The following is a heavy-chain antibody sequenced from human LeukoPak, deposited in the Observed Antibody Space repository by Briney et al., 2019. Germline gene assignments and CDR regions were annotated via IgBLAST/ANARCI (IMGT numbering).Heavy chain of an antibody. J-gene: IGHJ6*02. CDR2: IKQDGSEI. V-gene: IGHV3-7*01. CDR3: ARSLDV. CDR1: GFTFSNYW. Sequence: PGGSLRPSCTASGFTFSNYWMHWVRQAPGKGLEWVANIKQDGSEIYYVGSVKGRFTISRDNAKNSLYLQMNSLRAEDTAVYYCARSLDVWGQGTTVTVSS.